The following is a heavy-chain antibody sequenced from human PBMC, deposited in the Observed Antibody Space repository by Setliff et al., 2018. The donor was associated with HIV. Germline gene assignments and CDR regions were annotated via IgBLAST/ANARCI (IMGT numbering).Heavy chain of an antibody. CDR2: IYYSGTT. V-gene: IGHV4-39*01. J-gene: IGHJ1*01. Sequence: KASETLSLTCSVSGGSINSDNYYWGWIRQAPGKGLEWIGSIYYSGTTYYNPSLRGRATISVDRSRNQFSLTLNSVTAADTATYYCASRGIVVVTMSMPDEFFVHWGHGTLVTVSS. CDR3: ASRGIVVVTMSMPDEFFVH. CDR1: GGSINSDNYY. D-gene: IGHD2-21*02.